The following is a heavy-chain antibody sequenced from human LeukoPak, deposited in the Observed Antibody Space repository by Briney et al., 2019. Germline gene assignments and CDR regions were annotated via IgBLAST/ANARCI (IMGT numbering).Heavy chain of an antibody. V-gene: IGHV4-31*03. D-gene: IGHD1-1*01. Sequence: SETLSLTCTVSGXSISSGGYYWSWIRQHPGKGLEWIGYIYYSGSTYYNPSLKSRVTISVDTSKNQFSLKLSSVTAADTAVYYCARDKKYKGGFDYWGQGTLVTVSS. CDR1: GXSISSGGYY. J-gene: IGHJ4*02. CDR3: ARDKKYKGGFDY. CDR2: IYYSGST.